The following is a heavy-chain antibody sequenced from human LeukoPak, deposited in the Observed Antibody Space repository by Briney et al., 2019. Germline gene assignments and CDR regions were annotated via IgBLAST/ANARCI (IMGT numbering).Heavy chain of an antibody. V-gene: IGHV3-74*01. CDR3: AKDNTRFYASGYFDY. CDR1: GFTFSSYW. D-gene: IGHD5/OR15-5a*01. CDR2: INSDGSST. Sequence: PGGSLRLSCAASGFTFSSYWMHWVRQAPGKGLVWVSRINSDGSSTSYADSVKGRFTISRDNAKNSLYLQMNSLRAEDMALYYCAKDNTRFYASGYFDYWGQGTLVTVSS. J-gene: IGHJ4*02.